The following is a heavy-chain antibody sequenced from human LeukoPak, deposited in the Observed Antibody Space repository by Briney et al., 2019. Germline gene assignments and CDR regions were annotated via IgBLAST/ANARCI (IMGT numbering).Heavy chain of an antibody. D-gene: IGHD4-17*01. Sequence: GASVKVSCKASGGTISRYAISWVRQAPGQGLEWMGGIIPIFGTANYAQKFQGRVTITADKSTSTAYMELSSLRSEDTAVYYCARDYGDYYGRAFDIWGQGTMVTVSS. CDR3: ARDYGDYYGRAFDI. CDR2: IIPIFGTA. CDR1: GGTISRYA. V-gene: IGHV1-69*06. J-gene: IGHJ3*02.